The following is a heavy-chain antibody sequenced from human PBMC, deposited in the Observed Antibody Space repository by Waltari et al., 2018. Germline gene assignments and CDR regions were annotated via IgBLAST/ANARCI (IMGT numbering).Heavy chain of an antibody. Sequence: QVHLVQSGAEVKTPGASVTVSCKASETTSTAYHIPWVRQAPGQGLEWMGWINPNSGGTNFAQKFQGRVSMTRDTSITTAYLELSRLRSDDTAFYYCARAPVYTSGWYYFNYWGQGSLVTVSS. CDR2: INPNSGGT. CDR3: ARAPVYTSGWYYFNY. CDR1: ETTSTAYH. D-gene: IGHD6-19*01. V-gene: IGHV1-2*02. J-gene: IGHJ4*02.